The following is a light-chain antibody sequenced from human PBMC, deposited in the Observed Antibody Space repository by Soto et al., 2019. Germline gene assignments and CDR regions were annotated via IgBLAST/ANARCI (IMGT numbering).Light chain of an antibody. J-gene: IGLJ1*01. CDR3: SSYTSSSTLDV. V-gene: IGLV2-14*01. Sequence: QSALTQPAFVSGSPGQSITISCTGTSSDVGGYNYVSWYQQHPGKAPKLMIYDVSNRPSGVSNRFSGSKSGNTASLTISGLQAEDEADYYFSSYTSSSTLDVFGTGTKVTVL. CDR1: SSDVGGYNY. CDR2: DVS.